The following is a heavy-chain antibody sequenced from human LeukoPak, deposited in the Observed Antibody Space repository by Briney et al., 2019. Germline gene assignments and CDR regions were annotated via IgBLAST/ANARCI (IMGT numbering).Heavy chain of an antibody. J-gene: IGHJ4*02. Sequence: SVKVFCNASGGTFRSFAISWVRQAPGQGLEWMGGIIPIFRTANYAQKFQGSVTITADESTSTAYMELSSLRSEDTAVYYCARALRYYSDSSGYAFDYWGQGTLVTVSS. V-gene: IGHV1-69*01. D-gene: IGHD3-22*01. CDR1: GGTFRSFA. CDR3: ARALRYYSDSSGYAFDY. CDR2: IIPIFRTA.